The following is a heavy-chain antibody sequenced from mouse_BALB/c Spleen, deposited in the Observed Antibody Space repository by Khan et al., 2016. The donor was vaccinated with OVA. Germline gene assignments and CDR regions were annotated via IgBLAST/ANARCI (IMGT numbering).Heavy chain of an antibody. CDR2: INPSNGYT. D-gene: IGHD2-14*01. CDR1: GYTFTSYT. J-gene: IGHJ3*01. V-gene: IGHV1-4*01. Sequence: LQQSGAELARPGASVKMSCKASGYTFTSYTIHWIKERPGQGLEWIGYINPSNGYTNYNQKFKDKATLTTDKSSTTAYLQLSSLTSDDSAVYNGVRDGAYHRNDGWFAYWGQGTLVTVSA. CDR3: VRDGAYHRNDGWFAY.